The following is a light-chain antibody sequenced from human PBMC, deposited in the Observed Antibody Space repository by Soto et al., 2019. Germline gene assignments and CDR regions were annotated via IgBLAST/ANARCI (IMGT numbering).Light chain of an antibody. CDR1: QSVSSSY. J-gene: IGKJ4*01. V-gene: IGKV3-20*01. CDR2: GAS. CDR3: QQDGSSPAT. Sequence: EIVLTQSPGTLSLSPGERATLSCRASQSVSSSYLAWYQQKPGQAPRLLIYGASSRATGIPDRFSGSGSGTDFTLTISRLEPEDFAVYYCQQDGSSPATFGGGTKV.